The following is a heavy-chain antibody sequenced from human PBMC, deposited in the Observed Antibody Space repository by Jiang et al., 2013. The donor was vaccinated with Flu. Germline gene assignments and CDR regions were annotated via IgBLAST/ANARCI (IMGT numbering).Heavy chain of an antibody. CDR2: IYYSGST. Sequence: ISSSSYYWGWIRQPPGKGLEWIGSIYYSGSTYYNPSLKSRVTISVDTSKNQFSLKLSSVTAADTAVYYCASKTGRVGGYYFDYWGQGTLVTVSS. CDR1: ISSSSYY. V-gene: IGHV4-39*01. J-gene: IGHJ4*02. D-gene: IGHD1-1*01. CDR3: ASKTGRVGGYYFDY.